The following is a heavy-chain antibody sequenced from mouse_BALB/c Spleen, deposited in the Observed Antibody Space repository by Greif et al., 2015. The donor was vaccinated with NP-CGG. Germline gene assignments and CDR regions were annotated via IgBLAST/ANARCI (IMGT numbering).Heavy chain of an antibody. D-gene: IGHD2-10*02. CDR3: ARSEYGNAAY. V-gene: IGHV1S81*02. CDR2: INPSNGRT. J-gene: IGHJ3*01. CDR1: GYTFTSYW. Sequence: QVHVKQSGAELVKPGASVKLSCKASGYTFTSYWMHWVKQRPGQGLEWIGEINPSNGRTNYNEKFKSKATLTVDKSSSTAYMQLSSLTSEDSAVYYCARSEYGNAAYWGQGTLVTVSA.